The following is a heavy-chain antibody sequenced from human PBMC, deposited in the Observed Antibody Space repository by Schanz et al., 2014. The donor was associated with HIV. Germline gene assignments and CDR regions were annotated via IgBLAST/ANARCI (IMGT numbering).Heavy chain of an antibody. CDR2: INPNSGGT. V-gene: IGHV1-2*02. CDR3: ARERNSGYGFSYYGMDV. CDR1: GYTFTGYY. D-gene: IGHD5-12*01. Sequence: QVQLVQSGAEVRKPGASVKVSCKASGYTFTGYYIHWVRQAPGQGLEWMGWINPNSGGTNYAQRFQGRVTLTRDTSIGTAYMEVSRLRSDDTAVYYCARERNSGYGFSYYGMDVWGQGTTVTVSS. J-gene: IGHJ6*02.